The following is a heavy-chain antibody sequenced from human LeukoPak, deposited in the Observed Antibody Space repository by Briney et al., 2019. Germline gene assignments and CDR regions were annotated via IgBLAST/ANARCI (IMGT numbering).Heavy chain of an antibody. CDR2: IYYSEHT. J-gene: IGHJ4*02. V-gene: IGHV4-59*01. CDR3: ASGHCTDGVCFFDY. D-gene: IGHD2-8*01. Sequence: PSQTLSLTCTVSDASISTYYWGWIRQPPGKGLEWIGYIYYSEHTNFNHSVESRVTISIDTPKNQFSLSLRSVTATDTAVYYCASGHCTDGVCFFDYWGQGTLVFVSS. CDR1: DASISTYY.